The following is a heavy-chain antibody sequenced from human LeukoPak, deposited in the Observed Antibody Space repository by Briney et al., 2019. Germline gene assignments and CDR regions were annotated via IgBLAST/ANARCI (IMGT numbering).Heavy chain of an antibody. V-gene: IGHV1-46*01. J-gene: IGHJ4*02. CDR1: GYTFTSYY. CDR2: INPSGGST. Sequence: ASVKASCKASGYTFTSYYMHWVRQAPGQGLEWMGIINPSGGSTSYAQKFQGRVTMTRDTSTSTVYMELSSLRSEDTAVYYCARENNWNYYFDYWGQGTLVTVSS. CDR3: ARENNWNYYFDY. D-gene: IGHD1-7*01.